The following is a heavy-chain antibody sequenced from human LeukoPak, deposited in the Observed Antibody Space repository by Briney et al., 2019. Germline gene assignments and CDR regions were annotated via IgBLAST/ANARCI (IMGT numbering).Heavy chain of an antibody. V-gene: IGHV1-2*02. J-gene: IGHJ5*02. Sequence: GASVKVSCKASGYTFTGYYMHWVRQAPGQGLEWMGWINPNSGGTTYDQKFQGRVTMTRDTSISTAYTELSRLRSDDTAVYYCARRCGGGSYYWFDPWGQGTLVTVSS. CDR1: GYTFTGYY. CDR3: ARRCGGGSYYWFDP. D-gene: IGHD1-26*01. CDR2: INPNSGGT.